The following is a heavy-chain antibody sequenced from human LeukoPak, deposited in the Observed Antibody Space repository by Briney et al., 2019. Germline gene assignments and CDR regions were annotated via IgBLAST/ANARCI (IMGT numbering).Heavy chain of an antibody. D-gene: IGHD3-10*01. CDR2: INTNTGNP. CDR1: GYTFTSYA. CDR3: ARDEIAASGSGSSNWFDP. V-gene: IGHV7-4-1*02. J-gene: IGHJ5*02. Sequence: ASVKVSCKDSGYTFTSYAMNRVRQAPGQGLEWMGWINTNTGNPTYAQGFTGRFVFSLDTSVSTAYLQISSLKAEDTAVYYCARDEIAASGSGSSNWFDPWGQGTLVTVSS.